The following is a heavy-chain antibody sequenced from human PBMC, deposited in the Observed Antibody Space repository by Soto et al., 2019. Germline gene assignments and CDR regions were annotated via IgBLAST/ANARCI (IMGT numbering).Heavy chain of an antibody. CDR2: IYWDDDK. D-gene: IGHD5-12*01. J-gene: IGHJ4*02. CDR3: AHVYGGYDNFDY. V-gene: IGHV2-5*02. CDR1: GFSLSTSGVG. Sequence: QITLKESGPTLVKPTQTLTLTCTFSGFSLSTSGVGVGWIRQPPGKALEWLALIYWDDDKRYSPSLKSRLTITKDTCKNQVVLTMTDMDPVDTATYYCAHVYGGYDNFDYWGQGTLVTVSS.